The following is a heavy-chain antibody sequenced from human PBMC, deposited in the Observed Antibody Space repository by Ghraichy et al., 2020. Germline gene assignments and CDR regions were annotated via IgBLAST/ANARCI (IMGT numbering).Heavy chain of an antibody. V-gene: IGHV1-2*04. Sequence: ASVKVSCKASGYTFTGYYMHWVRQAPGQGLEWMGWINPYSGGTNYAQKFQGWVTMTRDTSISTAYMELSRLRSDDTAVYYCARGAAYCGGDCYSDAFDIWGQGTTLTVS. J-gene: IGHJ3*02. D-gene: IGHD2-21*02. CDR1: GYTFTGYY. CDR2: INPYSGGT. CDR3: ARGAAYCGGDCYSDAFDI.